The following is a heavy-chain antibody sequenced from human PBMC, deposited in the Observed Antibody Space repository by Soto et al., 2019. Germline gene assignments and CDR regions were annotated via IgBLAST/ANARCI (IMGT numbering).Heavy chain of an antibody. Sequence: HKMVNTTQTLTLTCSFSGFSLTTSGMCMSWIRQPPGKALEWLALIDWDDDKYYSTSLKTRLTISKNNYKKQVVLTMTNMDPVDTATYYGARIRGHIEWFDPCGQGTLDTVFS. CDR3: ARIRGHIEWFDP. J-gene: IGHJ5*01. CDR1: GFSLTTSGMC. V-gene: IGHV2-70*01. CDR2: IDWDDDK.